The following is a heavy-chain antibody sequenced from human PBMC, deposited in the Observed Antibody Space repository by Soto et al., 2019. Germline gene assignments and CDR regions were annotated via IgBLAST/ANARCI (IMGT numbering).Heavy chain of an antibody. V-gene: IGHV4-4*02. J-gene: IGHJ4*02. CDR3: ARDNYYDSSGRLDY. CDR2: IYHSGST. Sequence: SETLSLTCAVSGGSISSSNWWSWVRQPPGKGLEWIGEIYHSGSTNYNPSLKSRVTISVDKSKNQFSLKLSSVTAADTAVYYCARDNYYDSSGRLDYWGQGTLVTVSS. D-gene: IGHD3-22*01. CDR1: GGSISSSNW.